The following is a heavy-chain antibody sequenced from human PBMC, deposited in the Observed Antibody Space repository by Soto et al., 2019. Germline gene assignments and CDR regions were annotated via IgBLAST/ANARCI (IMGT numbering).Heavy chain of an antibody. CDR2: ISYDGSNK. CDR1: GFTFSSYG. D-gene: IGHD6-13*01. Sequence: GSLRLSCAASGFTFSSYGMHWVRQAPGKGLEWVAVISYDGSNKYYADSVKGRFTISRDNSKNTLYLQMNSLRAEDTAVYYCAKDSGGIAAAGTLDYWGQGTLVTVSS. V-gene: IGHV3-30*18. CDR3: AKDSGGIAAAGTLDY. J-gene: IGHJ4*02.